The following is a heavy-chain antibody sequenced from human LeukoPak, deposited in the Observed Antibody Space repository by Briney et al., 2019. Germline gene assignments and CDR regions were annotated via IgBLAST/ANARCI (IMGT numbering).Heavy chain of an antibody. CDR3: ARLRHINNDYWYFDY. J-gene: IGHJ4*02. D-gene: IGHD1-1*01. Sequence: SETLSLTCTVSSGSINSVSYYWGWIRQPPGKGLEWIGSIYYSGGTYFNPSLKSRVTISVDTSKDQFPLKLSSVTAADTALYYCARLRHINNDYWYFDYWGQGTLVTVSS. CDR1: SGSINSVSYY. CDR2: IYYSGGT. V-gene: IGHV4-39*01.